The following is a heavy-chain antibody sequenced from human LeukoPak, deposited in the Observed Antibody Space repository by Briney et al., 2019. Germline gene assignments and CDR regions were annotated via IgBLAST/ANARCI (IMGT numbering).Heavy chain of an antibody. Sequence: GGSLRLSCAASGFMFTDHALSWVRQAPGKGLEWVSTISGSGGSTYYADSVKGRFTISRDNSKNTLYLQVNSLRAEDTAVYYCAKGTGRNSSIAASGTWGQGTLVTVSS. D-gene: IGHD6-13*01. J-gene: IGHJ4*02. CDR1: GFMFTDHA. CDR3: AKGTGRNSSIAASGT. CDR2: ISGSGGST. V-gene: IGHV3-23*01.